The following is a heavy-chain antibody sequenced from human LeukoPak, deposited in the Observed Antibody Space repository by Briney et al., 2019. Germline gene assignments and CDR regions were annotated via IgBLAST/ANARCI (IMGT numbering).Heavy chain of an antibody. Sequence: SETLSLTCAVYGGSFSGYYWNWIRQPPGKGLEWIGEINHSGSTNYNPSLKSRVTISVDTSKNQFSLKLSSVTAADTAVYYCASEPFGSGGWFDPWGQGTLVTVSS. V-gene: IGHV4-34*01. J-gene: IGHJ5*02. D-gene: IGHD3-3*02. CDR3: ASEPFGSGGWFDP. CDR2: INHSGST. CDR1: GGSFSGYY.